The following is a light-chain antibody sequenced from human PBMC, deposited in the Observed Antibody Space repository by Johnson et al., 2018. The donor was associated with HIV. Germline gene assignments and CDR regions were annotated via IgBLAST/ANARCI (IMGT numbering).Light chain of an antibody. CDR1: SSNIGNNY. V-gene: IGLV1-51*02. Sequence: QSVLTQPPSVSAAPGQKVSISCSGSSSNIGNNYVSWYQQLPGTAPKLLIYENNKRPSGIPDRFSGSKSATSATLGITGLQPGDEAEYYCGTWDTSLSVYVFGTGTKVTVL. CDR3: GTWDTSLSVYV. J-gene: IGLJ1*01. CDR2: ENN.